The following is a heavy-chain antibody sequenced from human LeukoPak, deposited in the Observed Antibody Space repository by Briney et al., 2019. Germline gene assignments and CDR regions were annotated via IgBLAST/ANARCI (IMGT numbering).Heavy chain of an antibody. Sequence: PGGSLRLSCAASGFTFSSYAMSWVRQAPGKGLEWVSAISGSGGSTYYADSVKGRFTISRDNSKNTLYLQMNSLRAEDTAVYYCAKWCDYVWGSYRWYYFDYWGQGTLVTVSS. J-gene: IGHJ4*02. CDR2: ISGSGGST. CDR1: GFTFSSYA. D-gene: IGHD3-16*02. CDR3: AKWCDYVWGSYRWYYFDY. V-gene: IGHV3-23*01.